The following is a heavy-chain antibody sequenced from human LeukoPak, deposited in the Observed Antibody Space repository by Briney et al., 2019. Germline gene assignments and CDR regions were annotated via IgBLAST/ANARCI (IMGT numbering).Heavy chain of an antibody. CDR1: GFTFSSYS. CDR2: ISSSSSSI. CDR3: ARDRKGRTYGDPYWFFDL. J-gene: IGHJ2*01. Sequence: GGSLRLSCAASGFTFSSYSMNWVRRAPGKGLDWVSSISSSSSSIYYADSMKGRFTISRDNVKNLLFLQMNSLRAEDTATYYCARDRKGRTYGDPYWFFDLWGRGTLVSVSS. D-gene: IGHD4-17*01. V-gene: IGHV3-21*06.